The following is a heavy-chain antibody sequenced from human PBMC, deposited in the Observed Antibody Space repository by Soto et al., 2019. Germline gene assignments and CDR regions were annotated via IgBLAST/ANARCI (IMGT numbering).Heavy chain of an antibody. V-gene: IGHV1-18*01. CDR3: ARPPGYISDWYYFDL. CDR1: GYTLTSYG. D-gene: IGHD3-9*01. Sequence: ASVKVSCKTSGYTLTSYGISWVRQAPGQRLEWMGWISAYSGKTNYAQKLQGRLTMTTDTSTSTAYMELSSLISDDTAVYYCARPPGYISDWYYFDLWGQGTLVTVSS. J-gene: IGHJ4*02. CDR2: ISAYSGKT.